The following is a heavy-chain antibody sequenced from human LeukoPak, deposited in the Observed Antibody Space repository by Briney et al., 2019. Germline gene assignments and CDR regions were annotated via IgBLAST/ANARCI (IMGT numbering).Heavy chain of an antibody. V-gene: IGHV3-48*03. CDR1: GFTFSNYA. Sequence: GGSLRLSCAASGFTFSNYALNWVRQAPGKGLEWVSYVSSSGTTIYCADSMKGRFTISRDNSKNTLYLQMNSLRAEDTAVYYCARDAQYANFDYWGQGTLVTVSS. CDR3: ARDAQYANFDY. D-gene: IGHD2-8*01. CDR2: VSSSGTTI. J-gene: IGHJ4*02.